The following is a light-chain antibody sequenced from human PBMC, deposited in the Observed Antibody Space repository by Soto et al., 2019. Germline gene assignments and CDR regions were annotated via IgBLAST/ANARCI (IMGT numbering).Light chain of an antibody. CDR3: LQYNTYPWT. CDR2: LAS. Sequence: DIQMTQSPSAMSASVGDRVTITCRASQDINNYLAWYQQKPGKVPKHLIYLASTLQSGVPSRFSGSGSGTEFTLTISNLHPEDFATYSCLQYNTYPWTFGQGTKVEIK. CDR1: QDINNY. V-gene: IGKV1-17*03. J-gene: IGKJ1*01.